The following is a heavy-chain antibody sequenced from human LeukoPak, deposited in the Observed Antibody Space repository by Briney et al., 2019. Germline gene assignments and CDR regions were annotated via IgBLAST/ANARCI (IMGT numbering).Heavy chain of an antibody. J-gene: IGHJ6*02. CDR2: INHSGST. CDR1: GGSFSGYY. D-gene: IGHD6-6*01. Sequence: SETLSLTCAVYGGSFSGYYWSWIRQPPGKGLEWIGEINHSGSTNYNPSLKSRITISVDTSKNQFSLKLSSVTAADTAVYYCARGPKRDVAARPSYYYYGIDVWGQGTTVTASS. CDR3: ARGPKRDVAARPSYYYYGIDV. V-gene: IGHV4-34*01.